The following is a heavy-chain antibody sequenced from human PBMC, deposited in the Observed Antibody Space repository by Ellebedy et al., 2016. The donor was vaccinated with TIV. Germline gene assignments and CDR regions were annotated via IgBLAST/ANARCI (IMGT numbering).Heavy chain of an antibody. Sequence: GESLKISXATSGYNFPLYWITWVRQMPGKGLEWMGRIDAGDSRANYSPSFQGHVTISTDKSTNIAYLQWSSLRASDTAMYYCARHELGENAAFDYWGQGTQVTVSS. J-gene: IGHJ4*02. V-gene: IGHV5-10-1*01. CDR2: IDAGDSRA. CDR1: GYNFPLYW. D-gene: IGHD1-26*01. CDR3: ARHELGENAAFDY.